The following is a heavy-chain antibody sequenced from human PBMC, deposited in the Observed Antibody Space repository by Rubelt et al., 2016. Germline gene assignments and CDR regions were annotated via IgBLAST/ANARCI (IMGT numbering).Heavy chain of an antibody. Sequence: GWIGEINHSGSTNYNPSLKSRVTISVDTSKNQFSLKLSSVTAADTAVYYCAGGYVRELDYWGQGTLVTVSS. CDR3: AGGYVRELDY. D-gene: IGHD1-7*01. V-gene: IGHV4-34*01. J-gene: IGHJ4*02. CDR2: INHSGST.